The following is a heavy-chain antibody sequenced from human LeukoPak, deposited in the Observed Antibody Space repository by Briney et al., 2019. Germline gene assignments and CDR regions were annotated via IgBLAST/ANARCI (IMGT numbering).Heavy chain of an antibody. CDR1: GYSFTSYY. D-gene: IGHD6-13*01. Sequence: ASVKVSCKASGYSFTSYYIHWVRQAPGQGLEWMGIINPSSGSTRYAQEFQGRVTLTRDTSTSTVYMEVSSLRSEDTAVYYCARDGPGYTSSSTDYMDVWGKGTTLTVSS. CDR3: ARDGPGYTSSSTDYMDV. J-gene: IGHJ6*03. V-gene: IGHV1-46*01. CDR2: INPSSGST.